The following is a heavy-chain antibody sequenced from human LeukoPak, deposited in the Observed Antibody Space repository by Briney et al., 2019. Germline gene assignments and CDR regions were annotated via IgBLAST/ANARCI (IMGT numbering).Heavy chain of an antibody. CDR1: GFTFSNYS. Sequence: PGGSLRLSCAASGFTFSNYSMHWVRQAPGKGLEWVAVLSYDGSNKYYADSVKSRFTISRENSKNTLYLQMNSLRAEDTAVYYCARVQAVGDAPNPTTFDYWGQGTLVTVSS. V-gene: IGHV3-30*04. CDR3: ARVQAVGDAPNPTTFDY. J-gene: IGHJ4*02. CDR2: LSYDGSNK. D-gene: IGHD3-16*01.